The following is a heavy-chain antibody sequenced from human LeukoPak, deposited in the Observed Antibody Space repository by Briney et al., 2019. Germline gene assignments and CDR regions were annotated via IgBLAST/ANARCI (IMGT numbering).Heavy chain of an antibody. V-gene: IGHV3-53*01. Sequence: PGGSLRLSCAASGFTVGSNYMSWVRQAPGKGLEWVSVIYSGGSRYYADSVKRGFTIYRDNSKNTLYLQMNSLRAEDTAVYYCARVHVGAVAGKNYFDYWGQGTLVTVSS. CDR2: IYSGGSR. CDR3: ARVHVGAVAGKNYFDY. D-gene: IGHD6-19*01. J-gene: IGHJ4*02. CDR1: GFTVGSNY.